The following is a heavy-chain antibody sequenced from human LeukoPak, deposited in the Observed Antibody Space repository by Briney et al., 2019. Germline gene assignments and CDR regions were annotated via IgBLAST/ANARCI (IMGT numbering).Heavy chain of an antibody. CDR1: GYTFTSYG. CDR3: ARRASYDFWSGYYTEGDAYDI. D-gene: IGHD3-3*01. J-gene: IGHJ3*02. CDR2: ISAYNGNT. V-gene: IGHV1-18*01. Sequence: ASVKVSCKASGYTFTSYGISWVRQAPGQGLEWMGWISAYNGNTNYAQKLQGRVTMTTDTSTSTAYMELRSLRSDDTAVYYCARRASYDFWSGYYTEGDAYDIWGQGTMVTVSS.